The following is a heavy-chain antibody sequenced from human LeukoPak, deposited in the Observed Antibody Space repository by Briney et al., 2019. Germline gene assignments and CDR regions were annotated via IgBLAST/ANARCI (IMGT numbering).Heavy chain of an antibody. CDR2: INHSGST. CDR3: ARHLHYDFWSGPPN. J-gene: IGHJ4*02. V-gene: IGHV4-34*01. D-gene: IGHD3-3*01. Sequence: PSETLSLTCAVYGGSFSGYYWSWIRQPPGKGLEWIGEINHSGSTNYNPSLKSRVTISVDTSKNQFSLKLSSVTAADTAVYYCARHLHYDFWSGPPNWGQGTLVTVSS. CDR1: GGSFSGYY.